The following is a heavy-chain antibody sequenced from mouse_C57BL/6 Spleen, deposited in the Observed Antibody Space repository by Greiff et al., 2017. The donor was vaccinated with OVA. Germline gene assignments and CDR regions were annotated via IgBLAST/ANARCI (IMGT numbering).Heavy chain of an antibody. V-gene: IGHV1-61*01. CDR1: GYTFTSYW. CDR2: IYPSDSET. J-gene: IGHJ1*03. Sequence: QVQLQQPGAELVKPGASVKLSCKASGYTFTSYWMDWVKQRPGQGLEWIGNIYPSDSETHYNQKFKDKATLTVDKSSSTAYMQLSSLTSEDSAVYYCARRGYGSSWYFDVWGTGTTVTVSS. CDR3: ARRGYGSSWYFDV. D-gene: IGHD1-1*01.